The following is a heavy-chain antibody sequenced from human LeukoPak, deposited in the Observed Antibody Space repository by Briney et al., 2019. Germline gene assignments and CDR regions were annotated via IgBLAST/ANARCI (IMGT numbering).Heavy chain of an antibody. CDR3: ARDFWGAYRVDLYDY. Sequence: GGSLRLSCAASGFTFSNYWMSWVRRAPGKGLEWVANIKQDGSETYYVDSVRGRFTISRDNAKNSLYLQMNSLRADDTAIYYCARDFWGAYRVDLYDYWGQGALVTVSS. CDR1: GFTFSNYW. J-gene: IGHJ4*02. D-gene: IGHD3-3*01. V-gene: IGHV3-7*01. CDR2: IKQDGSET.